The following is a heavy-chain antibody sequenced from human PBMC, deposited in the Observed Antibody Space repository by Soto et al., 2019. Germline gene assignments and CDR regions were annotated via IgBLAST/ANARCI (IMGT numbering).Heavy chain of an antibody. D-gene: IGHD1-26*01. V-gene: IGHV4-4*07. Sequence: KPSETLSLTCTVSGGSINSYYWSWIRQPAGKGLEWIGRIYTSGSTNYNPSLKSRVTMSVDTSKNRFSLKLSSVTAADTAVYYCARGIYSKVGATIWFDPWGHGTLVTVSS. CDR1: GGSINSYY. CDR2: IYTSGST. J-gene: IGHJ5*02. CDR3: ARGIYSKVGATIWFDP.